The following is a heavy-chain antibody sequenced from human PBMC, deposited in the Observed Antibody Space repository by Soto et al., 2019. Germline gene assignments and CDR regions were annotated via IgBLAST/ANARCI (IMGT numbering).Heavy chain of an antibody. V-gene: IGHV1-69*13. J-gene: IGHJ6*02. CDR3: AREAAAGTGYYYYYGMDV. CDR1: GGTFSSYA. Sequence: GASVKVSCKASGGTFSSYAISWVRQAPGQGLEWMGGIIPIFGTANYAQKFQGRVTITADESKNQFSLQLNSVTPEDTAVYYCAREAAAGTGYYYYYGMDVWGQGTTVTVSS. D-gene: IGHD6-13*01. CDR2: IIPIFGTA.